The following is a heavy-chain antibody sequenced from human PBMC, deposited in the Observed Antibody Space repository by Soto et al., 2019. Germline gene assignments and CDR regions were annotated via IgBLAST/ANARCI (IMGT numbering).Heavy chain of an antibody. CDR2: ISAYNGNT. D-gene: IGHD5-12*01. J-gene: IGHJ6*03. V-gene: IGHV1-18*01. CDR1: GYTFTSYG. CDR3: ARQIVATIYYYYYMDV. Sequence: ASVKVSCKASGYTFTSYGISWVRQAPGQGLEWMGWISAYNGNTNYAQKLQGRVTMTTDTSTSTAYMELRSLRSDDTAVYYCARQIVATIYYYYYMDVWGKGTTVTVSS.